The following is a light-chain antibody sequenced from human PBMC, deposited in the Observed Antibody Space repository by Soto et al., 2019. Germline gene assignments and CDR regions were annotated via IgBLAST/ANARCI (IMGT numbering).Light chain of an antibody. CDR2: DVG. Sequence: QSALTQPRSVSGSPGQSVTISCTGTSSDVGGYNYVSWYQQHPGKAPKLMIYDVGKRPSGVPDRFSGSKSDNTASLTISGLQAEDEADYYCSSYTSSSTRVFGTGTKVTVL. J-gene: IGLJ1*01. CDR1: SSDVGGYNY. V-gene: IGLV2-11*01. CDR3: SSYTSSSTRV.